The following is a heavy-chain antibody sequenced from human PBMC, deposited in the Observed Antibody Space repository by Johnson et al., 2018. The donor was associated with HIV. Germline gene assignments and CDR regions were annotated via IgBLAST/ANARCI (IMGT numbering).Heavy chain of an antibody. V-gene: IGHV3-11*04. CDR2: ISSSGSTI. J-gene: IGHJ3*02. Sequence: QVQLVESGGGLVKPGGSLRLSCAASGFTFSDYYMSWIRQAPGKGLEWVSYISSSGSTIYYADSVKGRFTISRDNAKNSLYLQMNSLRAEDTAVYYCARGLIVVVVAATQWGDAFDIWGQGTMVTVSS. CDR1: GFTFSDYY. CDR3: ARGLIVVVVAATQWGDAFDI. D-gene: IGHD2-15*01.